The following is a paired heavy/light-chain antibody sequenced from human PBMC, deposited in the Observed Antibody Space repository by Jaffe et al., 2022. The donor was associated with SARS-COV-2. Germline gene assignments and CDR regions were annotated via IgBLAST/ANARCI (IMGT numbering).Heavy chain of an antibody. Sequence: EVQLVQSGAEVKKPGESLKISCKGSGYSFSTYWIGWVRQMPGKGLEWMGIIFPGDSTTRYSPSLQGQVAMSADKSINTAYLQWSSLKASDTAMYYCARGISPIKFDFWGQGSLVTVSS. CDR1: GYSFSTYW. CDR2: IFPGDSTT. V-gene: IGHV5-51*01. CDR3: ARGISPIKFDF. J-gene: IGHJ4*02.
Light chain of an antibody. CDR3: CSYAGSNNFGV. Sequence: QSALTQPPSASGSPGQSVTISCTATSSDVGGFKYVSWYQQHPGNAPRLIIFEVTKRPSGVPDRFSGSKSGDTASLTVSGLQAEDEADYYCCSYAGSNNFGVFGGGTKLTVL. CDR1: SSDVGGFKY. CDR2: EVT. V-gene: IGLV2-8*01. J-gene: IGLJ3*02.